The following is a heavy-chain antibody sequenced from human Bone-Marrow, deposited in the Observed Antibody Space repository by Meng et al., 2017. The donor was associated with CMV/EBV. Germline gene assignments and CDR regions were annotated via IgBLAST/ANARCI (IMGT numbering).Heavy chain of an antibody. CDR3: ARDPGYCDSTNCWGIDP. D-gene: IGHD2-2*01. CDR1: GYTFSGYG. CDR2: INSNSGDT. Sequence: ASVKVSCKASGYTFSGYGINWVRQAPGQGLEWMGWINSNSGDTNYAQKFQGRVTMTRDTSISTAHMELSRLRSDDTAVYYCARDPGYCDSTNCWGIDPWGQGTLVTVSS. J-gene: IGHJ5*02. V-gene: IGHV1-2*02.